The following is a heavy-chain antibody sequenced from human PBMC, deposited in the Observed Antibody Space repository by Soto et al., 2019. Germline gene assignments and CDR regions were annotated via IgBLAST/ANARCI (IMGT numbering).Heavy chain of an antibody. D-gene: IGHD2-15*01. CDR2: IGGSGVST. CDR1: GFTFSNYG. J-gene: IGHJ4*02. CDR3: AKEYCSGGSCRPYY. Sequence: PGGSLRLSCAASGFTFSNYGMGWVRQAPGKGLEWVSAIGGSGVSTYYADSVKGRFTISRDNSKNTLYLQMNSLRAEDTAVYYCAKEYCSGGSCRPYYCGQGTLVLVSS. V-gene: IGHV3-23*01.